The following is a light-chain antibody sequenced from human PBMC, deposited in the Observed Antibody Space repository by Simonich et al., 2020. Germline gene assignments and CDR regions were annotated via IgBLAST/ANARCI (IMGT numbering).Light chain of an antibody. J-gene: IGKJ2*01. CDR2: GAS. CDR3: QQYNNWPPVT. Sequence: EIVMPQSPATLSVSPGERATLSCRASHSVSSNLAWYQQKPGPAPRLLIYGASTRATGIPARFSGSGSGTEFTLTISSMQSEDFAVYYCQQYNNWPPVTFGQGTKLEIK. CDR1: HSVSSN. V-gene: IGKV3-15*01.